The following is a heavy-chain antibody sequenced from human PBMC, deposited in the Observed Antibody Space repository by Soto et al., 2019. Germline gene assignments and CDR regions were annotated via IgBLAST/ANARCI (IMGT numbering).Heavy chain of an antibody. Sequence: HVQLVQSGAAVKKPGSSVKVSCKASGGTFSIYAISLVRQAPGQGLEWMGGIIPIFGTANYAHKFQGRVTITADESTSTDYMDLRSLRSEDTAVYYCASDPGGTTVAFGMDDWGQGTTGTVSS. V-gene: IGHV1-69*01. J-gene: IGHJ6*02. CDR2: IIPIFGTA. D-gene: IGHD4-17*01. CDR1: GGTFSIYA. CDR3: ASDPGGTTVAFGMDD.